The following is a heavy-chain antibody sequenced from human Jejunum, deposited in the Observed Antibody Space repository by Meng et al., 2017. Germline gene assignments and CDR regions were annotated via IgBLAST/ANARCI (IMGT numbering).Heavy chain of an antibody. CDR3: ARGLSVASGYYYNGMDV. V-gene: IGHV1-8*01. Sequence: ASVKVSCKASGYTFTSHDINWVRQATGQGLEWMGWLHSKSGNTGYSQKFQGRVTMTRNTSITTAYMELSSLRSEDTAVYYCARGLSVASGYYYNGMDVWGQGTTVTVSS. D-gene: IGHD2/OR15-2a*01. J-gene: IGHJ6*02. CDR2: LHSKSGNT. CDR1: GYTFTSHD.